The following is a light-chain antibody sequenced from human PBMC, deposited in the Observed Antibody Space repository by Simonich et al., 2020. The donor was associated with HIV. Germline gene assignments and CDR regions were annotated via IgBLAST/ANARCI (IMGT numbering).Light chain of an antibody. J-gene: IGLJ3*02. CDR1: SSDFGTYNY. CDR2: NVT. Sequence: QSALTQPASVSGSPGQSITISCIGTSSDFGTYNYVSWYQHHPGKAPKLIIFNVTGRPSGASIRFSGSKSGNTASLTISGLQAEDEADFYCSSYTSSSNWVFGGGTKVTVL. V-gene: IGLV2-14*03. CDR3: SSYTSSSNWV.